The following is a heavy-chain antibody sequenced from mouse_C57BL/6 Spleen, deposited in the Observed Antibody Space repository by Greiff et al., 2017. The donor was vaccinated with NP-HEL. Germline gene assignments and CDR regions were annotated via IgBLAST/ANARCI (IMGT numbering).Heavy chain of an antibody. Sequence: QVQLQQPGAELVMPGASVKLSCKASGYTFTSYWMHWVTQRPGQGLEWIGEIDPSDSYTNYNQKFKGKSTLTVDKSSSTAYMQLSSLTSEDSAVYYCARYDGYYPRWFDVWGTGTTVTVSS. D-gene: IGHD2-3*01. CDR3: ARYDGYYPRWFDV. V-gene: IGHV1-69*01. CDR1: GYTFTSYW. J-gene: IGHJ1*03. CDR2: IDPSDSYT.